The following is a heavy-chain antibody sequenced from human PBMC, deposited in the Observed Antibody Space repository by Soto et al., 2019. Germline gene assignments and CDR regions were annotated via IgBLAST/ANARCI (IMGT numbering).Heavy chain of an antibody. CDR1: GFTFSSYG. J-gene: IGHJ6*02. V-gene: IGHV3-30*18. CDR2: ISYDGSNK. CDR3: AKDIQGLRFLEWLPEYYYYGMDV. Sequence: GGSLRLSCAASGFTFSSYGMHWVRQAPGKGLEWVAVISYDGSNKYYADSVKGRFTISRDNSKNTLCLQMNSLRAEDTAVYYCAKDIQGLRFLEWLPEYYYYGMDVWGQGTTVTVSS. D-gene: IGHD3-3*01.